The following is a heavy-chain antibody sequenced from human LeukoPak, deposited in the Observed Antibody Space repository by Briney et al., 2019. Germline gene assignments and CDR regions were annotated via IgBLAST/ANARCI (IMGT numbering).Heavy chain of an antibody. J-gene: IGHJ5*02. CDR1: GGSISSYY. D-gene: IGHD3-16*01. Sequence: SETLSLTCTVSGGSISSYYWSWIRQPPGKGLEWIGYIYYSGSTNYNPSLKSRVTISVDTSKNQFSLKLSSVTAADTAVYYCARDGGPGPTNWFDPWGQGTLVTVSS. V-gene: IGHV4-59*01. CDR3: ARDGGPGPTNWFDP. CDR2: IYYSGST.